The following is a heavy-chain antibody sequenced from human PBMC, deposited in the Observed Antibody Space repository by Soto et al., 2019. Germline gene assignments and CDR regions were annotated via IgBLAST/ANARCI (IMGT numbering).Heavy chain of an antibody. V-gene: IGHV1-3*01. CDR2: INAGNGKT. CDR1: GGTLRNYG. CDR3: ARDKITGLFDY. J-gene: IGHJ4*02. Sequence: ASVKVSCKASGGTLRNYGISWVRQAPGQGLEWMGGINAGNGKTKYSQKFQGRVTITRDTSASTAYMELSSLRSEDTAVYYCARDKITGLFDYWGQGTLVTVSS. D-gene: IGHD2-8*02.